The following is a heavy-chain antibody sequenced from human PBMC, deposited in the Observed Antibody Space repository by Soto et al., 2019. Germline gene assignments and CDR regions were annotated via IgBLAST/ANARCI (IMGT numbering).Heavy chain of an antibody. CDR2: ISGSGGST. V-gene: IGHV3-23*01. Sequence: GESLKISCAASGFTFSSYAMSWVRQAPGKGLEWVSAISGSGGSTYYADSVKGRFTISRDNSKNTLYLQMNSLRAEDTAVYYCAKDETRGYSGYDYDAFDIWGQGTMVTVSS. CDR1: GFTFSSYA. D-gene: IGHD5-12*01. J-gene: IGHJ3*02. CDR3: AKDETRGYSGYDYDAFDI.